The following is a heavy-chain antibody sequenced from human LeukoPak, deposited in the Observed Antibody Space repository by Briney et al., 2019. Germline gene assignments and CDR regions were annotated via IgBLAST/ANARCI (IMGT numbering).Heavy chain of an antibody. J-gene: IGHJ5*02. Sequence: PGGSLRLSCAASGFTFSSYAMHWVRQAPGKGLEWVALISYDGSNKYYADSVKGRFTISRDNSKNTLYLQMNSLRAEDTAVYYCAKDYGDYDWFDPWGQGTLVTVSS. D-gene: IGHD4-17*01. V-gene: IGHV3-30*04. CDR2: ISYDGSNK. CDR3: AKDYGDYDWFDP. CDR1: GFTFSSYA.